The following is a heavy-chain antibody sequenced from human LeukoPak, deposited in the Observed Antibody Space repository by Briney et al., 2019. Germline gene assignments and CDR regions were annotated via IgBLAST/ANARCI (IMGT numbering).Heavy chain of an antibody. CDR2: MNPNSGNT. Sequence: ASVKVSCTASGYTFTNDDISWVRQATGQGLEWIGKMNPNSGNTGYAQKFQGRVTMTRSTSVSTVHMELNSLTSEDTAVNFCARSASGAGYTAWGQGTLVTVSS. J-gene: IGHJ4*02. D-gene: IGHD3-16*02. CDR1: GYTFTNDD. V-gene: IGHV1-8*01. CDR3: ARSASGAGYTA.